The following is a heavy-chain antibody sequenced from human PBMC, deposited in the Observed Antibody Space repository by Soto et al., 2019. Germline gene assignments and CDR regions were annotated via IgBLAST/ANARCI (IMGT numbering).Heavy chain of an antibody. V-gene: IGHV3-48*02. CDR1: GFTFSSDS. Sequence: EVQLVESGGGLVQPGGSLRLSCVASGFTFSSDSMNWVRQAPGKGLEWVAHISTSGATRYYADSVKGRFTISRDNAKTSLYLQMDSLRNEDTAVYYCARFFGSGFDYWGQGTLVTVSS. J-gene: IGHJ4*02. D-gene: IGHD6-19*01. CDR2: ISTSGATR. CDR3: ARFFGSGFDY.